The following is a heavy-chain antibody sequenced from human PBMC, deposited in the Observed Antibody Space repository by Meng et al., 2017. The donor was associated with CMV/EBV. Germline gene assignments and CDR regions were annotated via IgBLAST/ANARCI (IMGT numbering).Heavy chain of an antibody. CDR2: INSDGSST. CDR1: GFTFSSYW. CDR3: ARDHRSMDV. Sequence: GESLKISCAASGFTFSSYWMHWVRQAPGKGLVWVSRINSDGSSTSYAGSVKGRFTISRDNAKNTLYLQMNSLRAEDTAVYYCARDHRSMDVWGQGTTVTVSS. J-gene: IGHJ6*02. V-gene: IGHV3-74*01.